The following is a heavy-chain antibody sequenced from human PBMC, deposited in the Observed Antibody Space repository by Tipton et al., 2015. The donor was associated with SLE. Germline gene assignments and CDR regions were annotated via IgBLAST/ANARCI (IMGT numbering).Heavy chain of an antibody. J-gene: IGHJ4*02. CDR3: AISVSGSLFLDY. CDR2: ISAYNGNT. D-gene: IGHD3-10*01. Sequence: QLVQSGAEVKKPGASVKVSCKASGFTFTSYGISWVRQAPGQGLEWMGWISAYNGNTDYAQKLQGRVTMTTDTSTSTAYMELRSLRSEDTAVYYCAISVSGSLFLDYRGQGALVTVSS. V-gene: IGHV1-18*01. CDR1: GFTFTSYG.